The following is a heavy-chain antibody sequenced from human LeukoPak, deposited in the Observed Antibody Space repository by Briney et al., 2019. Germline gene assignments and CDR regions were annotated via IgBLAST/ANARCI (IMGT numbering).Heavy chain of an antibody. Sequence: HPGRCLRLSCAASGFTFSGHWMYWLRQAPGEWLAWVSRINGDGSATNYADSMEGRFTISRNNAKNIVYLQMNSPREDDTAIYYCARDINWGQVDYWGQGTLVTVSS. CDR3: ARDINWGQVDY. D-gene: IGHD7-27*01. CDR1: GFTFSGHW. CDR2: INGDGSAT. V-gene: IGHV3-74*01. J-gene: IGHJ4*02.